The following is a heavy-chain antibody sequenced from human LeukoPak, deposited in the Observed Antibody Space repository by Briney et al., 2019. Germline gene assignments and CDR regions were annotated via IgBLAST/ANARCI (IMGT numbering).Heavy chain of an antibody. CDR3: ARRLRTYFDY. Sequence: PSETLSLTCAVSGGSISAYYWNWIRQPPGKGLEWIGYIFTGSTTYNPSLKSRVTISVDTSKNQFSLKLSSVTAADTAVYYCARRLRTYFDYGGQGSLGTVSA. J-gene: IGHJ4*02. V-gene: IGHV4-4*09. CDR2: IFTGST. CDR1: GGSISAYY.